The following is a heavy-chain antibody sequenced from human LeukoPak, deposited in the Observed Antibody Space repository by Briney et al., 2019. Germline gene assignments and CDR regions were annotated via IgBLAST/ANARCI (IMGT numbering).Heavy chain of an antibody. CDR1: GDSVSSSSAT. CDR2: TYYRSQWYN. Sequence: SQTLSLTCAISGDSVSSSSATWSWIRQSPSSGLECLGRTYYRSQWYNDYAVSVRSRITINPDTSKNQFSLHLNSVTPEDTAVYYCARGWNYIDSWGQGTLVTVSP. V-gene: IGHV6-1*01. CDR3: ARGWNYIDS. D-gene: IGHD1-1*01. J-gene: IGHJ4*02.